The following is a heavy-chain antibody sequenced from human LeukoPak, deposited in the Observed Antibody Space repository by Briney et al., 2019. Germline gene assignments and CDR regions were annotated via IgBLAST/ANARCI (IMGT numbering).Heavy chain of an antibody. CDR3: ARDPYSGSYGADYYYYMDV. Sequence: PGGSLRLSCAASGFTFGSYAMNWARQTPGQGLEWVSSITSGSSHIYYADSVKGRFTISRDNAKSSLYLQMNSLRAEDTAVYYCARDPYSGSYGADYYYYMDVWGKGTTVTISS. J-gene: IGHJ6*03. D-gene: IGHD1-26*01. CDR1: GFTFGSYA. V-gene: IGHV3-21*01. CDR2: ITSGSSHI.